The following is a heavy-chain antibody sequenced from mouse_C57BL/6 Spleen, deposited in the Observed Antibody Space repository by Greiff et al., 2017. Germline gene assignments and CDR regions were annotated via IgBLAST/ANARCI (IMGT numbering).Heavy chain of an antibody. CDR1: GYSITSGYY. Sequence: EVKLMESGPGLVKPSQSLSLTCSVTGYSITSGYYWNWIRQFPGNKLEWMGYISYDGSNNYNPSLKNRISITRDTSTNQFFLKLNSVTTEDTATYYCARGDTTVVASDYWGQGTTLTVSS. CDR3: ARGDTTVVASDY. J-gene: IGHJ2*01. D-gene: IGHD1-1*01. CDR2: ISYDGSN. V-gene: IGHV3-6*01.